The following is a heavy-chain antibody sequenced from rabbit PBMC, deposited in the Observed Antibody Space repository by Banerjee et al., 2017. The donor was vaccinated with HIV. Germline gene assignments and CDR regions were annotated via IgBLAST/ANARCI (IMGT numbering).Heavy chain of an antibody. Sequence: QSLEESGGDLVKPGASLTLTCTASGFSFSGADYMYWVRQAPGKGLDYVACIHGGTSGKTWYASWAKGRFTISKPSSTTVTLQMTSLTAADTATYFCAREYHVSASGLFNLWGQGTLVTVS. CDR2: IHGGTSGKT. CDR1: GFSFSGADY. J-gene: IGHJ4*01. V-gene: IGHV1S40*01. D-gene: IGHD1-1*01. CDR3: AREYHVSASGLFNL.